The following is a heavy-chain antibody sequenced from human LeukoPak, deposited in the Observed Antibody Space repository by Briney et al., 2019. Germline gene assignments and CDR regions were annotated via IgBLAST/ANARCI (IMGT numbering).Heavy chain of an antibody. V-gene: IGHV3-23*01. CDR2: ISGSGGST. D-gene: IGHD3-10*01. CDR1: GFTFSSYA. Sequence: GGSLRLSCAASGFTFSSYAMSWVRQAPGKGLEWVSAISGSGGSTYYADSVKGRFTISRDNSKNTLYLQMNSPRAEDTAVYYCAKDRTSLVRGVITAHFDYWGQGTLVTVSS. J-gene: IGHJ4*02. CDR3: AKDRTSLVRGVITAHFDY.